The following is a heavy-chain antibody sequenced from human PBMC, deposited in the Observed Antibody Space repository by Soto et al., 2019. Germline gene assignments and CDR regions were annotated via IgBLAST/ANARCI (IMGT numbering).Heavy chain of an antibody. D-gene: IGHD3-9*01. CDR3: ARELNTDPTAYYSFAY. Sequence: QGQLVQSGPEVTMPGASVKVYCKTSGYTFTAYGLGWLRQAPGQRPEGLGWVGTANANTNYAEKFQGRVTMTSDRSTTTTYMELRSLRSDDTAVYYCARELNTDPTAYYSFAYWGQGTLVTVSS. CDR2: VGTANANT. V-gene: IGHV1-18*01. CDR1: GYTFTAYG. J-gene: IGHJ4*02.